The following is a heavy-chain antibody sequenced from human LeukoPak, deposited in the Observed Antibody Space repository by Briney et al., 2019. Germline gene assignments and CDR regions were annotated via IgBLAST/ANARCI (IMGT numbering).Heavy chain of an antibody. CDR2: IKQDESER. CDR1: GFTFSSYR. J-gene: IGHJ3*02. V-gene: IGHV3-7*03. D-gene: IGHD1-26*01. CDR3: ARVGLGALWDI. Sequence: AGGSLRLSCTASGFTFSSYRMGWVRQAPGKGLEWVAHIKQDESERYYVNSAKGRFTISRDNAKKSLFLQMNSLRVEDTAMYFCARVGLGALWDIWGRGTMVTVSS.